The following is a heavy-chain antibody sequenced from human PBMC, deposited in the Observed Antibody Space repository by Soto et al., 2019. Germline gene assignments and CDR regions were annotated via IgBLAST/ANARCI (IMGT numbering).Heavy chain of an antibody. CDR2: ISSSSSYI. V-gene: IGHV3-21*01. CDR3: ARDLTTVHWYFDL. Sequence: EVQLVESGGGLVKPGGSLRLSCAASGFTFSSYSMNWVRQAPGKGLEWVSSISSSSSYIYYADSVKGRCTISRDNAKNSLYQQMNSLRAEDTAVYYCARDLTTVHWYFDLWGRGTLVTVSS. D-gene: IGHD4-17*01. CDR1: GFTFSSYS. J-gene: IGHJ2*01.